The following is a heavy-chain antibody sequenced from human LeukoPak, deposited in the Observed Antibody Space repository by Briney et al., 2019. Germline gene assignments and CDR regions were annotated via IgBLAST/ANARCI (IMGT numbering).Heavy chain of an antibody. CDR2: IFHSGST. CDR3: ARHKRYYDDSDPRYFDH. CDR1: TYPISNGYY. Sequence: SETLSLTCSVSTYPISNGYYWGWIRQPPGEGLEWIASIFHSGSTYHNPSLKSRVTISVDTSKNQFSLKLTSVTAADTAIYYCARHKRYYDDSDPRYFDHWGQGTLVTVSS. D-gene: IGHD3-22*01. V-gene: IGHV4-38-2*01. J-gene: IGHJ1*01.